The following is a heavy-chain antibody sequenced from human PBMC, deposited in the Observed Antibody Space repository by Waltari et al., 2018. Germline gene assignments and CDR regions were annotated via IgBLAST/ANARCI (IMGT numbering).Heavy chain of an antibody. CDR1: GYSFTGSY. J-gene: IGHJ4*02. CDR2: VITNSGDT. D-gene: IGHD2-2*01. CDR3: ARDPAGDGFYYFDY. Sequence: QVQLVQSGAEVKTPGASVKVSCKAYGYSFTGSYIHWVRQAPGQGLEWMGRVITNSGDTNYAQKFQGRVTLTRDTSTSTGYMQLSGLRSDDTALYYCARDPAGDGFYYFDYWGQGSLVTVSS. V-gene: IGHV1-2*06.